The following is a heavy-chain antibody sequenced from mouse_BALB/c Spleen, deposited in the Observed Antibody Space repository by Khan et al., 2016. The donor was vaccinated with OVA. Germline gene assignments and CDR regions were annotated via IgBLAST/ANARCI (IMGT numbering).Heavy chain of an antibody. Sequence: EVQLQESGPSLVKPSQTLYLTCSVTGDSITSGYWNWIRKFPGNKLEYMGYMIYSGNTYYNPSLNSRISIPRHTSKNQYYLQLNSVTTEDTATYYCARSTYRYAFVYWGQGTLVTVSA. D-gene: IGHD2-14*01. V-gene: IGHV3-8*02. CDR2: MIYSGNT. CDR3: ARSTYRYAFVY. CDR1: GDSITSGY. J-gene: IGHJ3*01.